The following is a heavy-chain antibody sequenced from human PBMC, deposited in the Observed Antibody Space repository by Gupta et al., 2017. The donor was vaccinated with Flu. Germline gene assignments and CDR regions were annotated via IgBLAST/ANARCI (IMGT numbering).Heavy chain of an antibody. CDR3: EGNDCSGVSCYSDVRVGIDSFGLDV. D-gene: IGHD2-15*01. V-gene: IGHV4-59*08. CDR1: GGSISSYY. Sequence: QVQLQESGPGLVMPSETLSLTCTVSGGSISSYYWSWIRQPPGKGLEWIGYIYYSGSTHYNPSLKSRVSISADTSKNQFSLKLTSATAADTAVYYCEGNDCSGVSCYSDVRVGIDSFGLDVWGQGTTVTVS. CDR2: IYYSGST. J-gene: IGHJ6*02.